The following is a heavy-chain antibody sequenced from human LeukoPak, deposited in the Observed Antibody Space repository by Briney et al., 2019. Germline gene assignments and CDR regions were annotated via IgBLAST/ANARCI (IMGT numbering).Heavy chain of an antibody. CDR1: GHSMSSFN. Sequence: PSETLSLTCTVSGHSMSSFNWTWIRQPAGKGLEWIGHMYITGDTYYNPSLESRVSLSIDTSKNQFSLKLTSVTAADTAVYYCARSSHYASDLWRKGTIVSVSS. CDR2: MYITGDT. V-gene: IGHV4-4*07. J-gene: IGHJ3*01. D-gene: IGHD3-22*01. CDR3: ARSSHYASDL.